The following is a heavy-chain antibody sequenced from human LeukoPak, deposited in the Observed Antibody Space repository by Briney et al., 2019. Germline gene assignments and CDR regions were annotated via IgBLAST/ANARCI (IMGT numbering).Heavy chain of an antibody. V-gene: IGHV3-15*01. CDR1: GFTFSNAW. CDR2: IKSKTDGGTT. Sequence: GGSLRLSCAVSGFTFSNAWMSWVRQAPGKGLEWVGRIKSKTDGGTTVYAAPVKGRLTISRDDSKDTLYLQMNSLKTEDTAVYYCTSSVGATSYFDYWGQGTLVTVSS. CDR3: TSSVGATSYFDY. J-gene: IGHJ4*02. D-gene: IGHD1-26*01.